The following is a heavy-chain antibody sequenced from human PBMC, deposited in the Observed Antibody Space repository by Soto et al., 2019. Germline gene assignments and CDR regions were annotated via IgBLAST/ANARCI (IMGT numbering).Heavy chain of an antibody. D-gene: IGHD3-3*01. CDR3: ARDDRSVSGVVTLDH. Sequence: QVQIVQSGAEVKRPGASVRVSCRATGYSFKNYAVHWVCQAPGQRLEWMGFTNEGSGNTRFSQKFQGRISITRDTSATTVYLDLSSLTSEDTAIYYCARDDRSVSGVVTLDHWGPGTLVTVSS. CDR2: TNEGSGNT. V-gene: IGHV1-3*01. J-gene: IGHJ4*02. CDR1: GYSFKNYA.